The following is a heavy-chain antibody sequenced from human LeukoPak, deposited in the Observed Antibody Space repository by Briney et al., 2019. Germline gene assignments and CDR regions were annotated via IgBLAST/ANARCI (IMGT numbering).Heavy chain of an antibody. D-gene: IGHD2-2*01. Sequence: GGSLRLSCAASGFTFSSYSMNWVRHAPGKGLEWVSSITSSSSYIYYADSVKGRFSISRDNAKNSLYLQMNSLRAEDTAVYYCARDSLCSSTSCYSMDVWGQGTTVTVSS. J-gene: IGHJ6*02. CDR3: ARDSLCSSTSCYSMDV. CDR1: GFTFSSYS. V-gene: IGHV3-21*01. CDR2: ITSSSSYI.